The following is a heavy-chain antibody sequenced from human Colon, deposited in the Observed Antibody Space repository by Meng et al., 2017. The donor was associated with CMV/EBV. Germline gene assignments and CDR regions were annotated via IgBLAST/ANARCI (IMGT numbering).Heavy chain of an antibody. D-gene: IGHD1-26*01. J-gene: IGHJ4*02. CDR2: ITQSGIT. CDR3: AGGSSQAWELLHY. Sequence: QEQLQQWGAGLLKPSEPLSLTCAVYGGSFSHYYWSWIRQSPGKGLEWIGEITQSGITNYNPSLKSRVIISIDTSNNQFSLKLTSVTVADTAVYYCAGGSSQAWELLHYWGQGSLVTVSS. CDR1: GGSFSHYY. V-gene: IGHV4-34*01.